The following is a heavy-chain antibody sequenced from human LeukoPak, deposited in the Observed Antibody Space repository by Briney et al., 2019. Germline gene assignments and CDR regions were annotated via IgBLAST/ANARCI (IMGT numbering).Heavy chain of an antibody. Sequence: SETLSLTCTVSGYSISSGYYWDWIRQPPGKGLGWIGSIFHSGTTYYNPSLQSRVTISVDTSKNQFSLKLSSVTAADTAVYYCAREGEGGGYEFWSGYYTGADYMDVWGKGTTVTVSS. CDR2: IFHSGTT. V-gene: IGHV4-38-2*02. J-gene: IGHJ6*03. CDR1: GYSISSGYY. D-gene: IGHD3-3*01. CDR3: AREGEGGGYEFWSGYYTGADYMDV.